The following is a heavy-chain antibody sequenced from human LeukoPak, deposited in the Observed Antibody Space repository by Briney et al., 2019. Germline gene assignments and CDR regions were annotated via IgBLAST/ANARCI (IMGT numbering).Heavy chain of an antibody. J-gene: IGHJ3*02. Sequence: PGGSLRLSCAASGFIFSSYNMNWVRQAPGKGLEWVSSISTSSSYIYYADSVKGRFTISRDSAKNSLYLQMNSLRAEDTAVYYCARDSNPYCSGGSCTAFDIWGQGTMVTVSS. CDR3: ARDSNPYCSGGSCTAFDI. CDR2: ISTSSSYI. V-gene: IGHV3-21*01. D-gene: IGHD2-15*01. CDR1: GFIFSSYN.